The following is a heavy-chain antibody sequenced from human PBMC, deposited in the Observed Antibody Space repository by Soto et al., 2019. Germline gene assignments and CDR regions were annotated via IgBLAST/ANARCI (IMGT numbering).Heavy chain of an antibody. CDR2: IIPIFGIA. J-gene: IGHJ6*02. CDR1: GGTFSRYS. V-gene: IGHV1-69*08. D-gene: IGHD2-2*01. CDR3: AREDRDRETGLVPAAIDGMDV. Sequence: QVRLVQSGAEVKKPGSSVKVSCKASGGTFSRYSITWVRQAPGHGLEWIGRIIPIFGIASYAQKFQGRVTITADDSTSTDYMELSSLRSDDTAVYYCAREDRDRETGLVPAAIDGMDVWGQGTTVTVSS.